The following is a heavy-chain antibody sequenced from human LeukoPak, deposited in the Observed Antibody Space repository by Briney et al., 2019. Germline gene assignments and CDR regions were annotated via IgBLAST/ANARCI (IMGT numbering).Heavy chain of an antibody. Sequence: GGSLRLSCATSGFTFSTYGMHWVRQAPGKGLEWVTFLWYDGSKEFYADSVKGRFTVSRDTSKNTLYLQMNSLRVDDTAVYYCAKSSRMSTIMIAFDYWGQGTPVTVSS. D-gene: IGHD5/OR15-5a*01. V-gene: IGHV3-30*02. J-gene: IGHJ4*02. CDR1: GFTFSTYG. CDR2: LWYDGSKE. CDR3: AKSSRMSTIMIAFDY.